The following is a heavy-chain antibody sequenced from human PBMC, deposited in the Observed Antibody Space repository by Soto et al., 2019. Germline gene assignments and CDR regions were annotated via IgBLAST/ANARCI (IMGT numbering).Heavy chain of an antibody. V-gene: IGHV5-51*01. CDR2: IYPGDSDT. CDR3: ARQDAYDSSRYYYGMDV. CDR1: GYSFTSYW. D-gene: IGHD3-22*01. Sequence: GESLKISCKGSGYSFTSYWIGWVRQMPGKGLEWMGIIYPGDSDTRYSPSFQGQVTISADKSISTAYLQWSSLKASDTAMYYCARQDAYDSSRYYYGMDVWGQGTTVTVSS. J-gene: IGHJ6*02.